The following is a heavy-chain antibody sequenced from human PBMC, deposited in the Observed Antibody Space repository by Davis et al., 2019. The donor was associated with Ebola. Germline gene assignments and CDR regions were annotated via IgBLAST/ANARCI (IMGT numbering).Heavy chain of an antibody. J-gene: IGHJ4*02. D-gene: IGHD3-22*01. CDR3: AREKYYYDSSGYSDDY. CDR2: IYYSGST. Sequence: LRLSCTVSGGSISSGGYYWSWIRQHPGKGLEWIGYIYYSGSTYYNPSLKSRVTISVDTSKNQFSLKLSSVTAADTAVYYCAREKYYYDSSGYSDDYWGQGTLVTVSS. CDR1: GGSISSGGYY. V-gene: IGHV4-31*03.